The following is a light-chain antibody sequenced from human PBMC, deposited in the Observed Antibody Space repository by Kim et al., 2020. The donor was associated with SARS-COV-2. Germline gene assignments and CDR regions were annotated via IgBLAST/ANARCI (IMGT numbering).Light chain of an antibody. V-gene: IGKV3-11*01. J-gene: IGKJ4*01. CDR2: DYS. Sequence: PGEGATLSCRASQTLGSYLAGYQHKPGQPPRLLIYDYSNRATGIPDRFSGGGSGTDFSLTISNLEPEDSAVYYCQQRTNWPRALTFGGGTKVDIK. CDR1: QTLGSY. CDR3: QQRTNWPRALT.